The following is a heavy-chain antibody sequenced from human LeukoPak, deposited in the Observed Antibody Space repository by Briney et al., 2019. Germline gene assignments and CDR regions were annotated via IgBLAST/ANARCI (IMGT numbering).Heavy chain of an antibody. Sequence: GGSLRLSCAASGFNFTSYSMNWVRQAPGKGLEWISYISGSSRAIYYADSVKGRFTISRDNAKNSLYLQMNSLRAEDTAVYYCARDSLYYFNYWGQGTLVTVSS. CDR2: ISGSSRAI. J-gene: IGHJ4*02. CDR1: GFNFTSYS. D-gene: IGHD3-10*01. V-gene: IGHV3-48*04. CDR3: ARDSLYYFNY.